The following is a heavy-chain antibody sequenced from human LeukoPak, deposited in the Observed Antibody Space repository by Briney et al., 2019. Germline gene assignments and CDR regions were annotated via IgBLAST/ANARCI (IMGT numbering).Heavy chain of an antibody. CDR2: ISGSGGST. CDR1: GFTFSSYA. Sequence: GGSLRLSCAASGFTFSSYAMSWVRQAPGKGLEWVSAISGSGGSTYYADSVKGRFTISRVNPKNTLYLQMTNLRAEDTAVYYCATGVTGLYFFEYWGQGTLVTVSS. V-gene: IGHV3-23*01. CDR3: ATGVTGLYFFEY. J-gene: IGHJ4*02. D-gene: IGHD3-9*01.